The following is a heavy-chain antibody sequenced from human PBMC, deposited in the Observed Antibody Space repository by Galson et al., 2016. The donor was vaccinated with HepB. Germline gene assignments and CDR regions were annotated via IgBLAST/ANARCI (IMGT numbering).Heavy chain of an antibody. CDR3: ARRAKSTVTFEY. CDR2: ISHVVTTI. J-gene: IGHJ4*02. D-gene: IGHD4-17*01. CDR1: GFTFSDYY. Sequence: SLRLSCAASGFTFSDYYMTWIRQAPGKGLEWVSYISHVVTTIYYADSVKGRFTISRDNAKSSLYLQMDSLRAEDTAVYYCARRAKSTVTFEYWGKGTLVTVSS. V-gene: IGHV3-11*04.